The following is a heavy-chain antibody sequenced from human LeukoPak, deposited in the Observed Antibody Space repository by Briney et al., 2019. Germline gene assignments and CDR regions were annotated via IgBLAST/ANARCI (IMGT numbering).Heavy chain of an antibody. J-gene: IGHJ4*02. CDR2: IDPNDGDT. CDR3: ARANFLYCGSSTCLFDY. V-gene: IGHV1-2*02. CDR1: GYTFTDYY. Sequence: GASVKVSCTASGYTFTDYYMHWVRQAPGQGFEWMGWIDPNDGDTNYAQKFQVRVSMTRDTSISTAHMEVSRLRSDDTAVYDCARANFLYCGSSTCLFDYWGQGTLVTVSS. D-gene: IGHD2-2*01.